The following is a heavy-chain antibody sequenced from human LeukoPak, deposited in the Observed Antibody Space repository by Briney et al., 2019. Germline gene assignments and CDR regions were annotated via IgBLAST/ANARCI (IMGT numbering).Heavy chain of an antibody. D-gene: IGHD3-3*01. CDR1: GYSLTSYW. Sequence: GEPLKISCKGSGYSLTSYWIGWVRQMPGKGLEWMGIIYPGDSDTRYSPSFQGQVTISADKSISTAYLQWSSLKASDTAMYYCARGTFTIFGVVHLVNPPENQDNWFDPWGQGTLVTVSS. CDR2: IYPGDSDT. CDR3: ARGTFTIFGVVHLVNPPENQDNWFDP. V-gene: IGHV5-51*01. J-gene: IGHJ5*02.